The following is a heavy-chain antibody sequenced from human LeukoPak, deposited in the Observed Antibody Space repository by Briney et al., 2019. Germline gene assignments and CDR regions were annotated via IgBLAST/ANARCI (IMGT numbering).Heavy chain of an antibody. CDR3: ARGPITMIAGPTYYFDY. CDR2: IYHSGST. D-gene: IGHD3-22*01. CDR1: GYSISSGYY. Sequence: SETLSLTCAVPGYSISSGYYWGWIRQPPGKGLEWIGSIYHSGSTYYNPSLKSRVTISVDTSKNQFSLKLSPVTAADTAVYYCARGPITMIAGPTYYFDYWGQGTLVTVSS. V-gene: IGHV4-38-2*01. J-gene: IGHJ4*02.